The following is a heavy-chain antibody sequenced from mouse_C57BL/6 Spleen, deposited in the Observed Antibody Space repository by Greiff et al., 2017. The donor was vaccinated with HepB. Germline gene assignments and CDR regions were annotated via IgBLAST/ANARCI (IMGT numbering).Heavy chain of an antibody. J-gene: IGHJ4*01. V-gene: IGHV2-2*01. CDR1: GFSLTSYG. CDR2: IWSGGST. Sequence: VMLVESGPGLVQPSQSLSITCTVSGFSLTSYGVHWVRQSPGKGLEWLGVIWSGGSTDYNAAFISRLSISKDNSKSQVFFKMNSLQADDTAIYYCARKNDYLYAMDYWGQGTSVTVSS. D-gene: IGHD2-4*01. CDR3: ARKNDYLYAMDY.